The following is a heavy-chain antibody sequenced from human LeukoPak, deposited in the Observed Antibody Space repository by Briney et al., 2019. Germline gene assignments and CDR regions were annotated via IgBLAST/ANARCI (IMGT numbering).Heavy chain of an antibody. V-gene: IGHV4-39*07. CDR3: ARERNPPDRDYYYYYYMDV. CDR2: IYYGGVT. D-gene: IGHD1-14*01. J-gene: IGHJ6*03. CDR1: GGSISSTSAY. Sequence: SETLSLTCSVSGGSISSTSAYWGWIRQSPGRGLGWIGSIYYGGVTYYNPSLKSRVTISVDTSKNQFSLKLSSVTAADTAVYYCARERNPPDRDYYYYYYMDVWGKGTTVTVSS.